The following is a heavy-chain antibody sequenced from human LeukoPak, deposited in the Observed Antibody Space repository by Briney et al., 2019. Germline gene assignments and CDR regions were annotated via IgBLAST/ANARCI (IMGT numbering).Heavy chain of an antibody. CDR2: IHYSGNT. CDR1: GGSISSGGFY. CDR3: ARLPRLPQGDAFDN. V-gene: IGHV4-31*03. Sequence: SQTLSLTCTVSGGSISSGGFYWSWIRQHPGKGLEWIGYIHYSGNTYYNPSLKSRVIISVDTSKNQFSLKLSSVTAADTAVYYCARLPRLPQGDAFDNWGQGTMVTVSS. J-gene: IGHJ3*02. D-gene: IGHD5-12*01.